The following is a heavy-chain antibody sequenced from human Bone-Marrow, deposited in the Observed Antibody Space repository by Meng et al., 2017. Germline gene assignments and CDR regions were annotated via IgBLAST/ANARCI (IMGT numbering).Heavy chain of an antibody. CDR2: FDPEDGET. D-gene: IGHD5-18*01. CDR1: GGTFSSYA. V-gene: IGHV1-24*01. J-gene: IGHJ4*02. Sequence: SVKVSCKASGGTFSSYAISWVRQAPGQGLEWMGGFDPEDGETIYAQKFQGRVTMTEDTSTDTAYMELSSLRSEDTAVYYCATEGDSYGFDYWGQGTLVTVSS. CDR3: ATEGDSYGFDY.